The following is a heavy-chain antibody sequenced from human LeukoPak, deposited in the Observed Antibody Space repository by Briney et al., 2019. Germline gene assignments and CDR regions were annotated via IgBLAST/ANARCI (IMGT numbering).Heavy chain of an antibody. V-gene: IGHV1-69*05. CDR2: IISIFGTA. CDR1: GYTFTSYG. D-gene: IGHD6-6*01. Sequence: SVKVSCKASGYTFTSYGIRWVRQAPGQGLEWMGGIISIFGTANYAQTFQGRLTITTHESTHTPYVALSSLRSGDTPVFYCATSNLGIAARPTRYYYYYYMDVWGKGTTVTVSS. CDR3: ATSNLGIAARPTRYYYYYYMDV. J-gene: IGHJ6*03.